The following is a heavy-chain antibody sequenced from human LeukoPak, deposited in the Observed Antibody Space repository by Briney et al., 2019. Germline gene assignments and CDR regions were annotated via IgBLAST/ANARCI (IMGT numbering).Heavy chain of an antibody. CDR2: INPSAGIT. J-gene: IGHJ4*02. CDR1: GYTFTSYH. V-gene: IGHV1-46*01. D-gene: IGHD3-22*01. Sequence: WASVKVSCKASGYTFTSYHMHWVRQAPGQGLDWMGIINPSAGITTYAQKFQGRVAMTKDTSTSTVYMELSSLRSEDTAVYYCARSQYITMIVARLYQFDDWGQGTLVTVSS. CDR3: ARSQYITMIVARLYQFDD.